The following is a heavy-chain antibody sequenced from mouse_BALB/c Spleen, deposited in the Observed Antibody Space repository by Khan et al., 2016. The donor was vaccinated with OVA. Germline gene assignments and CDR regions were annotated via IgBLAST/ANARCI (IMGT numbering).Heavy chain of an antibody. J-gene: IGHJ2*01. CDR3: ARIKKIVATYFDY. V-gene: IGHV1S81*02. Sequence: QVQLQQPGAELVKAGASVKMSCKASGYTFTGYWMHWVKQRLGQGLEWFAETNPTNGRTYYNEKFKSKATLTVDKSSSTAYMLLSGPTFEDSAVYYGARIKKIVATYFDYWGQGTTLTVSS. D-gene: IGHD1-1*01. CDR2: TNPTNGRT. CDR1: GYTFTGYW.